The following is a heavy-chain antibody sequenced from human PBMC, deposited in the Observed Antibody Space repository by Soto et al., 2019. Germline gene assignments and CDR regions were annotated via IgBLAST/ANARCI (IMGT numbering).Heavy chain of an antibody. CDR2: INPNSGGT. Sequence: DSVKVSFKASGYPFTGYYMHLVRQAPGQGLEWMGWINPNSGGTNYAQKFQGRVTMTRDTSISTAYMELSRLRSDDTAVYYCARVGIGRDGYNFPSYWGQGTMVTVSS. CDR3: ARVGIGRDGYNFPSY. CDR1: GYPFTGYY. D-gene: IGHD5-12*01. J-gene: IGHJ4*02. V-gene: IGHV1-2*02.